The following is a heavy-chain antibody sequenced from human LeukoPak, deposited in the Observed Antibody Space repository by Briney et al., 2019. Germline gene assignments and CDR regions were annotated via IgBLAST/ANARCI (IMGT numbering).Heavy chain of an antibody. CDR1: GFTFSSYE. V-gene: IGHV3-48*03. CDR3: ARAQYYGGGEDP. Sequence: GGSLRLSCAASGFTFSSYEMNWVRQAPGKGLEWVSYVSSTGSTIYYADSVKGRFTISRDNAKNSLYLQMNSLRVEDTAVYYCARAQYYGGGEDPWGQGTLVTVSS. J-gene: IGHJ5*02. CDR2: VSSTGSTI. D-gene: IGHD2/OR15-2a*01.